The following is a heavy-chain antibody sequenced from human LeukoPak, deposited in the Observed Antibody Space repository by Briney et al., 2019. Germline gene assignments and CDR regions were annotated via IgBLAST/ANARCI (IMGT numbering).Heavy chain of an antibody. V-gene: IGHV3-21*01. CDR1: GFTFSTYT. Sequence: GGSLRLSCAASGFTFSTYTMAWVRQAPGKGLEWVSSISSSSSYIYYADSVKGRFTISRDNAKNSLYLQMNSLRAEDTAVYYCARGAAAAHAFDIWGQGTMDTVSS. J-gene: IGHJ3*02. CDR3: ARGAAAAHAFDI. CDR2: ISSSSSYI. D-gene: IGHD6-13*01.